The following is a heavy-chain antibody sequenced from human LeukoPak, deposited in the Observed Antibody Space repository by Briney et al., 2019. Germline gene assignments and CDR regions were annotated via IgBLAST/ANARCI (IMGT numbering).Heavy chain of an antibody. D-gene: IGHD2-15*01. Sequence: PSQTLSLTCTVSGGSISSGGYYWSWIRQPPGKGLEWIGYIYHSGSTYYNPSLKSRVTISVDRSKNQFSLKLSSVTAADTAVYYCARGHHPSLEEAATYWFDPWGQGTLVTVSS. CDR3: ARGHHPSLEEAATYWFDP. CDR2: IYHSGST. CDR1: GGSISSGGYY. V-gene: IGHV4-30-2*01. J-gene: IGHJ5*02.